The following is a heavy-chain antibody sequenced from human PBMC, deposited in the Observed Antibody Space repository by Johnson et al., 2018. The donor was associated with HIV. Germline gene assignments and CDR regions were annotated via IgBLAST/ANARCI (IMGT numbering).Heavy chain of an antibody. CDR3: ARALGATYAFDI. D-gene: IGHD1-26*01. CDR1: GFTFSGSA. Sequence: VQLVESGGGLVQPGGSLKLACAASGFTFSGSALHWVRQASGKGLEWVSAIGTAGDTYYPGSVKGRFTISRENAKNSLYLQMNSLRAGDTAVYYCARALGATYAFDIWGQGTMVTVSS. CDR2: IGTAGDT. J-gene: IGHJ3*02. V-gene: IGHV3-13*01.